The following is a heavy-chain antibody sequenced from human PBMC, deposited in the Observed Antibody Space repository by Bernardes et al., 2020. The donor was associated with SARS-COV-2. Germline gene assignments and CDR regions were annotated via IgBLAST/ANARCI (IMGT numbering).Heavy chain of an antibody. V-gene: IGHV1-18*01. Sequence: ASVKVSCMASGYTFTTYGISWVRQAPGQGLEWMGWISAYNGNTNYAQKVQGRVTMTTDTSTSTAYMELRSLRSDDTAVYYCARNMRYYYDSSGYYPTGGYYYYYGMDVWGQGTTVTVSS. D-gene: IGHD3-22*01. CDR1: GYTFTTYG. J-gene: IGHJ6*02. CDR2: ISAYNGNT. CDR3: ARNMRYYYDSSGYYPTGGYYYYYGMDV.